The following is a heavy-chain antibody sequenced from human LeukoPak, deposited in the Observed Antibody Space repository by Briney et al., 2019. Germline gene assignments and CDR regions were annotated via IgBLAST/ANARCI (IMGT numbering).Heavy chain of an antibody. D-gene: IGHD1-7*01. V-gene: IGHV3-74*01. J-gene: IGHJ4*02. CDR2: INSDGSST. Sequence: PGGSLRLSCAVSGFTFSSYWMHWVRQAPGKGMLWVSRINSDGSSTGYADSVKGRFTISRDNAKNTLYLQMNSLRAEDTAVYYCARSAGTTFDYWGQGTLVTVSS. CDR1: GFTFSSYW. CDR3: ARSAGTTFDY.